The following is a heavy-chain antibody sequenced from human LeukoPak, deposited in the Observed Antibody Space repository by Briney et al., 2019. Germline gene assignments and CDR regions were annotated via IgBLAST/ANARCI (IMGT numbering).Heavy chain of an antibody. V-gene: IGHV1-69*01. Sequence: ASVTVSCKASGGTFSSYAISWVRQAPGQGLEWMGGIIPIFGTANYAQKFQGRVTITADESTSTAYMELSSLRSEDTAVYYWAKSRNSYVAGAFDIWGQGTMVTVSS. CDR1: GGTFSSYA. CDR2: IIPIFGTA. J-gene: IGHJ3*02. D-gene: IGHD1-7*01. CDR3: AKSRNSYVAGAFDI.